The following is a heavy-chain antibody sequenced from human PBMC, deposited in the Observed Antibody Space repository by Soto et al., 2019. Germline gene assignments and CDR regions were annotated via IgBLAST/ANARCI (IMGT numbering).Heavy chain of an antibody. CDR2: VDYSGNS. D-gene: IGHD6-19*01. Sequence: ETLSLTCTVSGGSINTYYWSWIRQPPGRGLEWIGYVDYSGNSDSSPSLKSRVTISIDTSKKQVSLKSNSVTAADTAVYYCARNWSSVAGRFHFDYWGQGIPVTVSS. J-gene: IGHJ4*02. CDR1: GGSINTYY. V-gene: IGHV4-59*01. CDR3: ARNWSSVAGRFHFDY.